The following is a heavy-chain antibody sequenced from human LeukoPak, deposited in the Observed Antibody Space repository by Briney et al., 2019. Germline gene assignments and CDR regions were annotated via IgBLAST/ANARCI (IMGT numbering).Heavy chain of an antibody. CDR1: GGSISSSSYY. Sequence: PSETLSLTCTVSGGSISSSSYYWGWIRQPPGKGLEWIGSIYYSGSTYYNPSLKSRVTISVDTSKNQFSLKLSSVTAADTAVYYCARWAISSSWSWFDPWGQGTLVTVSS. V-gene: IGHV4-39*07. D-gene: IGHD6-13*01. CDR2: IYYSGST. CDR3: ARWAISSSWSWFDP. J-gene: IGHJ5*02.